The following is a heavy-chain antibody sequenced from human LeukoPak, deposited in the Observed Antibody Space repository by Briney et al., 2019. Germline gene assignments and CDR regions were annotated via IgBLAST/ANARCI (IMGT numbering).Heavy chain of an antibody. CDR2: IRYDGSNK. Sequence: GGSLRLSCAASGFTFSSYGMHWVRQAPGKGLEWVAFIRYDGSNKYYADSVKGRFTISRDNSKNTLYLQMNSLRAEDTAVYYCAKDSLDFWSGYLFDYWGQGTLVTVSS. J-gene: IGHJ4*02. V-gene: IGHV3-30*02. CDR1: GFTFSSYG. CDR3: AKDSLDFWSGYLFDY. D-gene: IGHD3-3*01.